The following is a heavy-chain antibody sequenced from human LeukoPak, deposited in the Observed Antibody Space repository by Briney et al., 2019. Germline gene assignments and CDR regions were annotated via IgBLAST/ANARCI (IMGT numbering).Heavy chain of an antibody. CDR3: AEEKNRIGAQ. D-gene: IGHD6-6*01. V-gene: IGHV4-34*01. CDR2: INHSGST. J-gene: IGHJ4*02. Sequence: SETLSLTCAVYGGSFSGYYWSWIRHPPGKGREWIGEINHSGSTNYNPSLKSRVTISVDTSKNQFSLRLRSVTAADTAVYYCAEEKNRIGAQWGQGSLVTVSS. CDR1: GGSFSGYY.